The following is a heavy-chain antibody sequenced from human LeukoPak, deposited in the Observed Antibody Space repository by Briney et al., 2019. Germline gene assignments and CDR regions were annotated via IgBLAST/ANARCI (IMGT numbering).Heavy chain of an antibody. Sequence: VASVNVSCKASGYTFTNSYIHWVRQAPGQVREWMGLINPDGGNTNYAQNFQGRVTLTRDTSTSTVYMELSRLRSEDTAIYYCARIRDGYNDAYDLWGQGTVVTVPS. CDR3: ARIRDGYNDAYDL. V-gene: IGHV1-46*01. D-gene: IGHD5-24*01. J-gene: IGHJ3*01. CDR2: INPDGGNT. CDR1: GYTFTNSY.